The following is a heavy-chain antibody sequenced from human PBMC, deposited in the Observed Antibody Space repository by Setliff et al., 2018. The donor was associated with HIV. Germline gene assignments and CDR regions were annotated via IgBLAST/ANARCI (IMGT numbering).Heavy chain of an antibody. J-gene: IGHJ6*02. CDR3: ARRGYYCGRSVDV. V-gene: IGHV5-51*01. CDR2: IQPGDSDT. D-gene: IGHD3-10*01. Sequence: PGESLKISCKGSGYSFTNYWIGWVRQMPGKGLEWMGIIQPGDSDTRYSPAFQGQVTISADKSISTAYLQWSSLKASDTAIYYCARRGYYCGRSVDVWGQGTTVTVSS. CDR1: GYSFTNYW.